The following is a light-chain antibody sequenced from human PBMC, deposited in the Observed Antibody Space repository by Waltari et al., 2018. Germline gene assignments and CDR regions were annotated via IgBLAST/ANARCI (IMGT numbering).Light chain of an antibody. Sequence: QSALTQPASVSGSPGQSITLSCTGTSSDIGSQKYVSWYQQHPGKAPKIMIYDVSERPSGFSNRFSGSKAVNTASLTISGLQADDEADYYGCAYTGSVWVFGGGTKLTVL. CDR3: CAYTGSVWV. J-gene: IGLJ3*02. CDR1: SSDIGSQKY. V-gene: IGLV2-14*03. CDR2: DVS.